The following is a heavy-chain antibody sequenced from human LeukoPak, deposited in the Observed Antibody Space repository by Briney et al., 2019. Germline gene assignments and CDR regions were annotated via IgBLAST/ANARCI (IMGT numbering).Heavy chain of an antibody. CDR1: GLTFSTYG. CDR3: AKDRYSGYVGLLDY. J-gene: IGHJ4*02. V-gene: IGHV3-30*18. CDR2: ISYDGNNK. Sequence: PGGSLRLSCAASGLTFSTYGMHWVRQAPGKGLEWVAVISYDGNNKYYADSVKGRFTISRDNSKSTLYLQMNSLRAEDTAVYYCAKDRYSGYVGLLDYWGQGTLVTVSS. D-gene: IGHD5-12*01.